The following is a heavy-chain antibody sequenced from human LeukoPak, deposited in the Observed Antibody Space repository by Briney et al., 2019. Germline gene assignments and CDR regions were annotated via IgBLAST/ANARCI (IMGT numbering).Heavy chain of an antibody. CDR2: IYPSDSET. V-gene: IGHV5-51*01. CDR1: GYSFNTFW. J-gene: IGHJ4*02. Sequence: GESLKISCKGSGYSFNTFWIGWVRQTPETGLEWMGNIYPSDSETKYKPSFQGQVTISVDKSIGTAYLRLSSLKASDTAIYYCARLIYYGSGRTYFFDSWGQGTLVTVSS. CDR3: ARLIYYGSGRTYFFDS. D-gene: IGHD3-10*01.